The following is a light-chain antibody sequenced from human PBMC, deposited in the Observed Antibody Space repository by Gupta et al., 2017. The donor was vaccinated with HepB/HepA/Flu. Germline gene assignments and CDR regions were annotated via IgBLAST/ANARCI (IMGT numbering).Light chain of an antibody. Sequence: DLQMTPSPSSLSASVGDRVTITCQASQDIRNYLNWYQQKPGKAPKLLIYDAYNLAAGVPSRFSGSRSGTDFTFSISSLQPEDIGTYYWQQYGNHTPKCSFGQGTKVEIK. J-gene: IGKJ2*04. CDR1: QDIRNY. CDR2: DAY. V-gene: IGKV1-33*01. CDR3: QQYGNHTPKCS.